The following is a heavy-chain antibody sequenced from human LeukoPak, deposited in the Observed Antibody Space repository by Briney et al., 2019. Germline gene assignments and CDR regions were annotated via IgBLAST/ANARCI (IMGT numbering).Heavy chain of an antibody. Sequence: SETLSLTCTVSGGSISSYYWSWIRQPPGKGLEWIGYIYYSGSTNYNPSPKSRVTISVDTSKNQFSLKLSSVTAADTAVYYCARVAVSGRVFDYWGQGSLVTVSS. CDR3: ARVAVSGRVFDY. CDR1: GGSISSYY. D-gene: IGHD1-1*01. V-gene: IGHV4-59*01. CDR2: IYYSGST. J-gene: IGHJ4*02.